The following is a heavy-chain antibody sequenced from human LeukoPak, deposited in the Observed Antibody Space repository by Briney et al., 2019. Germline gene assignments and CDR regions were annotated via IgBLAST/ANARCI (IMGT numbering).Heavy chain of an antibody. V-gene: IGHV3-33*01. J-gene: IGHJ4*02. CDR2: IRFDGSNR. Sequence: GRSLRLSCTASGFIFSRYGMHWVRQAPGKGLEWVALIRFDGSNRYYADSVKGRFSISRDNGKNTLYLQMHSLRAEDTSVYYRARDLGSHFDFWGQGTLVTVSS. D-gene: IGHD2-15*01. CDR3: ARDLGSHFDF. CDR1: GFIFSRYG.